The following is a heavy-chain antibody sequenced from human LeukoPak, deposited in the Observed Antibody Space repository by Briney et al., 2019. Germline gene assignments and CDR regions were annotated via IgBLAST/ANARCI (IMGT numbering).Heavy chain of an antibody. V-gene: IGHV4-31*03. J-gene: IGHJ5*02. CDR2: IYYSGSR. D-gene: IGHD5-24*01. CDR1: GGSINSADYY. Sequence: SETLSLTCTVSGGSINSADYYWSWIRQHPGKGLEWIGYIYYSGSRYYNPFLKSRVSISIDTSKNQFSLNLSSVTAADTAVYYCARDLGGDGFNLRNWFDPWGQGTLVTVSS. CDR3: ARDLGGDGFNLRNWFDP.